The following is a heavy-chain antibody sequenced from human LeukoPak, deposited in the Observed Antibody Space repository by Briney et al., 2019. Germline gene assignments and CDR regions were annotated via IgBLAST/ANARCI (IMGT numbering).Heavy chain of an antibody. V-gene: IGHV3-30*02. CDR3: ARDLAGLLWFGEIGLDY. D-gene: IGHD3-10*01. Sequence: GGSLRLSCAASGFTFSSYGMHWVRQAPGKGLEWVAFIRYDGSNKYYADSVKGRFTISRDNSKNTLYLQMNSLRAEDTAVYYCARDLAGLLWFGEIGLDYWGQGTLVTVSS. J-gene: IGHJ4*02. CDR1: GFTFSSYG. CDR2: IRYDGSNK.